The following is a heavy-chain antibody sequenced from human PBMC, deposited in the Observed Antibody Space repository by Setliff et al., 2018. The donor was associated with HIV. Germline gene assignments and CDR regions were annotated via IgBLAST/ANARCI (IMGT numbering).Heavy chain of an antibody. CDR2: IYPGDSDT. V-gene: IGHV5-51*01. D-gene: IGHD3-10*01. CDR3: ARLTTMIRGVIGRAFDI. Sequence: PGESLKISCKGSGYSFTSYWIGWVRQMPGKGLEWMGIIYPGDSDTKYSPSFQGQVTISVDKSITTAYLQWSSLKASDTAMYYRARLTTMIRGVIGRAFDIWGQGTMVTVSS. J-gene: IGHJ3*02. CDR1: GYSFTSYW.